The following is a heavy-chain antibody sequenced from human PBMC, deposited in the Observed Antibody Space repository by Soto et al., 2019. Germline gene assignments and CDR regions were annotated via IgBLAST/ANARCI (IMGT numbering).Heavy chain of an antibody. Sequence: EEPLVESGGGLVEPGGSLRLSCAASGFSLSDDWMSWFRQAPGKGLEWVGRIKSKASGGTTDYAPPVKDRFIISRDDSKNTLSLQMNSLKTEDTAIYYCTTDHLSWGRGTLVTVSS. CDR3: TTDHLS. CDR2: IKSKASGGTT. J-gene: IGHJ5*02. V-gene: IGHV3-15*01. CDR1: GFSLSDDW.